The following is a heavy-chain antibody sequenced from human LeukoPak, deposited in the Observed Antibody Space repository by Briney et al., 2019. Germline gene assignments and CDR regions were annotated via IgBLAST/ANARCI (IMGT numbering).Heavy chain of an antibody. CDR2: ISGSGGST. D-gene: IGHD5-12*01. J-gene: IGHJ4*02. CDR1: GFTFSGYA. CDR3: TIVATIDEVDY. Sequence: GGSLRLSCAASGFTFSGYAMSWVRQAPGKGLEWVSAISGSGGSTYYADSVKGRFTISRDNSKNTLYLQMNSLRAEDTAVYYCTIVATIDEVDYWGQGTLVTASS. V-gene: IGHV3-23*01.